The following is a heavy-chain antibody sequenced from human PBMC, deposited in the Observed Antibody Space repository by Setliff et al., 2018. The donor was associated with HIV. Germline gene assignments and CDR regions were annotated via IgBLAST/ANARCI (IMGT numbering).Heavy chain of an antibody. V-gene: IGHV3-48*03. J-gene: IGHJ4*02. CDR2: ISTSGNRI. CDR3: ARENYYVIEY. Sequence: LRLSCAASGFTFSSYEMNWVRQAPGKGLEWVSYISTSGNRIHYADSVKGRFTISSDNAKNTLYLQMNSLTAEDTAVYYCARENYYVIEYWGQGTLVTVSS. D-gene: IGHD3-10*02. CDR1: GFTFSSYE.